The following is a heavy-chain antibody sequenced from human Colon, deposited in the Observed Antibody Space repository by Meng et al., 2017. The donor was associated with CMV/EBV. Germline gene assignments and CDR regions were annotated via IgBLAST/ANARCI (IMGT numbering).Heavy chain of an antibody. J-gene: IGHJ5*02. V-gene: IGHV4-34*01. Sequence: SETLSLTCTVSGGSVSPHYWSWIRQPPGKGLEWIGDINHNGITKYNPSLKSRLTISVDMSENEFSLRLSSVTAADTAVYYCARQIWSGSLYNWFDPWGQGTLVTVSS. CDR3: ARQIWSGSLYNWFDP. D-gene: IGHD3-3*01. CDR1: GGSVSPHY. CDR2: INHNGIT.